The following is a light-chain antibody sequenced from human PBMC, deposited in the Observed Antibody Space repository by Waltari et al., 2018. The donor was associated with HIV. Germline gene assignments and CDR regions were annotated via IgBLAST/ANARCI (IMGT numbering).Light chain of an antibody. Sequence: DIVMTQSPDYLPVSRGEGTTIPCSARRTGLYSSNKPNYFAWYPQKPGHPPKVVLHWASTRAFGVPGRFSGSWSGTNFSLTISSLQADDVAMYFCQQYFSLPHTFGGGTKLEIK. CDR1: RTGLYSSNKPNY. CDR2: WAS. CDR3: QQYFSLPHT. V-gene: IGKV4-1*01. J-gene: IGKJ4*01.